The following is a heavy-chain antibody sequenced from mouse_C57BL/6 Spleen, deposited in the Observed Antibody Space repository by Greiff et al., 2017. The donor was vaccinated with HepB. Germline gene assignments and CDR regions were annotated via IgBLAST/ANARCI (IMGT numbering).Heavy chain of an antibody. V-gene: IGHV5-17*01. Sequence: EVQLVESGGGLVKPGGSLKLSCAASGFTFSDYGMHWVRQAPEKGLEWVAYISSGSSTIYYADTVKGRFTISRDNAKNTLFLQMTSLRSEDTAMYYCAREGDYDWYFDVWGTGTTVTVSS. CDR1: GFTFSDYG. CDR2: ISSGSSTI. D-gene: IGHD2-4*01. J-gene: IGHJ1*03. CDR3: AREGDYDWYFDV.